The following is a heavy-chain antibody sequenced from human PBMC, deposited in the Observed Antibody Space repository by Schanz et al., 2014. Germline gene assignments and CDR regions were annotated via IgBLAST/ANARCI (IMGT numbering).Heavy chain of an antibody. J-gene: IGHJ4*02. CDR3: ASLYDREYFDY. CDR1: GFTVSSNY. CDR2: IYGGGIT. Sequence: EVQLVESGGGLVQPGGSLRLSCAASGFTVSSNYMSWVRQAPGKGLEWVSVIYGGGITYYADSVEGRFTISRDSSRNTLYLQMNSLRAEDTAVYYCASLYDREYFDYWGQGTLVTVSS. D-gene: IGHD2-8*01. V-gene: IGHV3-66*01.